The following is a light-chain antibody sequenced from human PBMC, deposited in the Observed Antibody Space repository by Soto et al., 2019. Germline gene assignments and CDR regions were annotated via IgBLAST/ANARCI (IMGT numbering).Light chain of an antibody. CDR2: GAS. J-gene: IGKJ4*01. V-gene: IGKV3-20*01. CDR3: QQYGTSPLT. Sequence: EIVFTHSAATLSFSPVERATLSCRASQSVSSFLAWYQQKPGQAPRLLISGASSRATGIPDRFSGSGSGTDFTLTITGLVPEDFAVYYCQQYGTSPLTFGGGTKVDIK. CDR1: QSVSSF.